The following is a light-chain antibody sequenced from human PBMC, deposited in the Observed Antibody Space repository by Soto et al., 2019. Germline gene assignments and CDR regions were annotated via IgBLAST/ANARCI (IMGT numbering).Light chain of an antibody. CDR2: AAS. J-gene: IGKJ5*01. V-gene: IGKV1-9*01. Sequence: IQVTQSPSSLSASVGDRVTITCRASQGISSYLAWYQQKPGKAPKLLIYAASTLQSGVPSRFSGSGSGTDFTLNISSLQPEDFATYYCQQLNSYPTFGQGTRLEIK. CDR1: QGISSY. CDR3: QQLNSYPT.